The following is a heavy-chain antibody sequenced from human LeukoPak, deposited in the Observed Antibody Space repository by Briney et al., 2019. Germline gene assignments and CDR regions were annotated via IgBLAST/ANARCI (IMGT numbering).Heavy chain of an antibody. J-gene: IGHJ4*02. CDR3: ARAAADTINSFDY. V-gene: IGHV5-51*01. CDR1: GYGFTSYW. D-gene: IGHD6-13*01. CDR2: IYPGDSDT. Sequence: GESLKISCKGSGYGFTSYWIGWVRQMPGKGLEYMGIIYPGDSDTRYSPSFQGQVTISADRSISTAYLQWSSLKASDTAIYYCARAAADTINSFDYWGQGTLVTVSS.